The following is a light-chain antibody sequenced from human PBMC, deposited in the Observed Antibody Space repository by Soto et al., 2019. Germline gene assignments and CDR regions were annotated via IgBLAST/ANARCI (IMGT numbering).Light chain of an antibody. CDR2: GAS. V-gene: IGKV3-20*01. CDR1: QSVSSNY. CDR3: QQYNNWPQT. Sequence: PGERATLSCRASQSVSSNYLAWYQQRPGQSPRLLIYGASTRASGIPDRFSGSGSGTDFTLTVSRLEPEDFAEYHCQQYNNWPQTFGQGTKVDIK. J-gene: IGKJ1*01.